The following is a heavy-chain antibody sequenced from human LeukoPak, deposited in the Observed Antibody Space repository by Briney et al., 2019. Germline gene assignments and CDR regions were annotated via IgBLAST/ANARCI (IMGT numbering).Heavy chain of an antibody. Sequence: GGSLRLSCAASGFTFRYHAMSWVRQAPGKGLEWLSTITSSADGTYYADSVKGRFTISRDNSKNTLYLQMNSLRAEDTAVYYCEGGDSCAIDAFDIWGQGTMVTVSS. V-gene: IGHV3-23*01. CDR1: GFTFRYHA. J-gene: IGHJ3*02. CDR2: ITSSADGT. D-gene: IGHD2-21*02. CDR3: EGGDSCAIDAFDI.